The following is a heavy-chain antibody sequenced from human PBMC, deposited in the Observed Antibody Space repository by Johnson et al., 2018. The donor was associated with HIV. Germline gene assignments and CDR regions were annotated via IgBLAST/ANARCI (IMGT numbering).Heavy chain of an antibody. CDR2: IYSGGTT. D-gene: IGHD1-26*01. Sequence: VQLVESGGGLVQSGGSLRVFCAASGFTFSNYWMSWVRQAPGKGLEWVSVIYSGGTTEYAASVKGRFTISRDDSKGIAYLQMNRLKTEDTAVYYCTRGDVGAFDIWGQGTMVTVSS. CDR3: TRGDVGAFDI. J-gene: IGHJ3*02. V-gene: IGHV3-49*04. CDR1: GFTFSNYW.